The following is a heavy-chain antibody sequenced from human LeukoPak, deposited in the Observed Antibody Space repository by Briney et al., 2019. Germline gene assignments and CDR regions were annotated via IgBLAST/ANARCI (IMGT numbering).Heavy chain of an antibody. D-gene: IGHD1-26*01. CDR3: ARSLRALCAFDF. V-gene: IGHV3-74*01. CDR2: ITSDGSIT. J-gene: IGHJ3*01. Sequence: PGGSLRLSCAASGFTFSGYGMHGVRQAPGKGLVWVSRITSDGSITTYADSVKGRFTISRDNAENTLYLQMNSLRAEDTALYYCARSLRALCAFDFWGRGSMVTVSS. CDR1: GFTFSGYG.